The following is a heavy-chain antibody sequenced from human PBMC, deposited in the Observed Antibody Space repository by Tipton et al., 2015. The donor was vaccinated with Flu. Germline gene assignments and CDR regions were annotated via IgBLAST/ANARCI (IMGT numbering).Heavy chain of an antibody. D-gene: IGHD4-17*01. CDR1: GGSISSYY. Sequence: TLSLTCTVSGGSISSYYWSWIRQPPGKGLEWIGYIYYSGSTNYNPSLKSRVTISVDTSKNQFSLKLSSVTAADTAVYYCARDLGEDYGDKYGMDVWGQGTPVTVSS. V-gene: IGHV4-59*01. CDR2: IYYSGST. CDR3: ARDLGEDYGDKYGMDV. J-gene: IGHJ6*02.